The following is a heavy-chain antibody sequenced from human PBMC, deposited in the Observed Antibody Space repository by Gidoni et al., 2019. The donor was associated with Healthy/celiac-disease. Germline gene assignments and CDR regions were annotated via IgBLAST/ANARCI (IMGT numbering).Heavy chain of an antibody. J-gene: IGHJ3*02. CDR1: GFTFSSYA. CDR3: ARPSPYSSSWYSAFDI. D-gene: IGHD6-13*01. V-gene: IGHV3-30-3*01. Sequence: GGGVVQPGRSLRLSCAASGFTFSSYAMHWVRQAPGQGLGWVAVISYDGSNKYYADSVKGRFTIPRDNSKNTLYLQMNSLRAEDTAVYYCARPSPYSSSWYSAFDIWGQGTMVTVSS. CDR2: ISYDGSNK.